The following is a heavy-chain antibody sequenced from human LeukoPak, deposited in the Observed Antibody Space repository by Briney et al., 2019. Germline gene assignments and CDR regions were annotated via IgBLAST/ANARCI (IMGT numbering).Heavy chain of an antibody. J-gene: IGHJ3*02. Sequence: PSETLSLTCTVSGGSISSSNYYWGWIRQPPGKGLEWIGSIYYSGSTYYNPSLKSRVTISVDTSKNQFSLKLSSVTAADTAVYYCARSSNWYSAFDIWGQGTMVTVSS. V-gene: IGHV4-39*07. CDR3: ARSSNWYSAFDI. D-gene: IGHD6-13*01. CDR1: GGSISSSNYY. CDR2: IYYSGST.